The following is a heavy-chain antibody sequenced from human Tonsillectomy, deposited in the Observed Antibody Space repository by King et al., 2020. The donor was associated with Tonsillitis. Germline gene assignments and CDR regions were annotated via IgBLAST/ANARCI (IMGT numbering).Heavy chain of an antibody. D-gene: IGHD3/OR15-3a*01. CDR2: IYYSGST. J-gene: IGHJ4*02. CDR1: GGSISSSSYY. V-gene: IGHV4-39*07. Sequence: LQLQESGPGLVKPSETLSLTCTVSGGSISSSSYYWGWIRQPPGKGLEYIGSIYYSGSTYYNPSLKSRVTISLDTSKNQFSLKLSSVTAADTAVYYCASNGLVRGRYFDYWGQGTLVTVSS. CDR3: ASNGLVRGRYFDY.